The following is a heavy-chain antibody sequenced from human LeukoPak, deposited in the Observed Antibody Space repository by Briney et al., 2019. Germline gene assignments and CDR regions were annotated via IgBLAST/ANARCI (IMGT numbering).Heavy chain of an antibody. CDR1: GYTFTSYD. CDR2: MNPNSGNT. CDR3: ARELNNITMVRGVIMSLSRWFDP. Sequence: ASVKVSCKASGYTFTSYDINWVRQATGQGLEWMGWMNPNSGNTAYAQKFQGRVTITRNTSISTAYMELNSLRAEDTAVYYCARELNNITMVRGVIMSLSRWFDPWGQGTLVTVSS. J-gene: IGHJ5*02. D-gene: IGHD3-10*01. V-gene: IGHV1-8*03.